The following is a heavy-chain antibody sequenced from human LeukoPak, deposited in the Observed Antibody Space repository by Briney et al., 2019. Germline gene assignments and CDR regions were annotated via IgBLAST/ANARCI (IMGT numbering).Heavy chain of an antibody. CDR3: ARIPYYFDSPSAFDI. V-gene: IGHV1-18*01. CDR2: ISAYTRNT. J-gene: IGHJ3*02. CDR1: GYTFISYG. Sequence: GASVKVSCKASGYTFISYGISWVRQAPGQGLVWMGWISAYTRNTNYAQKLQGRVTMTTDTSTNTAFMELRGLRSDDTAVYYCARIPYYFDSPSAFDIWGQGTMVTVSS. D-gene: IGHD3-10*01.